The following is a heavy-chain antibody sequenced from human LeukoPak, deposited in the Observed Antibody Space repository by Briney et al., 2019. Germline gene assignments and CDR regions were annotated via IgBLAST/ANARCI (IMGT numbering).Heavy chain of an antibody. CDR3: ARFVHQSGTPPYFDY. V-gene: IGHV4-34*01. CDR1: VGSFSGYY. J-gene: IGHJ4*02. Sequence: SETLSLTCAVYVGSFSGYYWGGIRQPPGRGVAGIGEINHSGSTNYNPSLKSRVTISVDTSKNQFSLKLSSVTAADTAVYYCARFVHQSGTPPYFDYWGQGILVTVSS. CDR2: INHSGST. D-gene: IGHD3-10*01.